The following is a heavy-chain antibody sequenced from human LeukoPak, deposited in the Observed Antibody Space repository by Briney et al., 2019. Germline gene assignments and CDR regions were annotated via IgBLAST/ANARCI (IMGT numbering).Heavy chain of an antibody. CDR3: AHREDGDSTGYYDY. CDR1: GFSLSTSGVG. V-gene: IGHV2-5*02. CDR2: IYWDDDK. D-gene: IGHD3-22*01. J-gene: IGHJ4*02. Sequence: SGPTLVKPTQTLTLTCTFSGFSLSTSGVGVGWIPQSPGKALEWLALIYWDDDKRYSPSLSSRLTITKDTSKNQVVLTVTNMVPADTATYYCAHREDGDSTGYYDYWGQGALVAVSS.